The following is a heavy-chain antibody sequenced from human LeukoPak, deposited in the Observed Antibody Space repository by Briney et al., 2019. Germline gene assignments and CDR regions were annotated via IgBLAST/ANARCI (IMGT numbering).Heavy chain of an antibody. CDR3: ARDSTTALDY. V-gene: IGHV4-4*02. Sequence: SGTLSLTCAISGGSISSSNWWTWVRQPPGKGLEWVGEIYLRGNTNYNPSLESRVTISVDTSKNQFSLKLSSVTAADTAVYYCARDSTTALDYWGQGTLVTVSS. CDR2: IYLRGNT. D-gene: IGHD1-26*01. CDR1: GGSISSSNW. J-gene: IGHJ4*02.